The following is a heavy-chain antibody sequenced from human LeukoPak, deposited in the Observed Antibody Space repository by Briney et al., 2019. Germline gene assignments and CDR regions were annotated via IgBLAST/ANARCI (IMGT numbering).Heavy chain of an antibody. V-gene: IGHV3-48*01. Sequence: GGSLRLSCAASGFTFSSYSMNWVRQAPGKGLEWVSYISSSSSTIYYADSVKGRFTISRDNAKNSLYLQMNSLRAEDTAVYYCARGRTNYGRTPNWFDPWGQGTLVTVSS. CDR1: GFTFSSYS. CDR3: ARGRTNYGRTPNWFDP. J-gene: IGHJ5*02. CDR2: ISSSSSTI. D-gene: IGHD3-10*01.